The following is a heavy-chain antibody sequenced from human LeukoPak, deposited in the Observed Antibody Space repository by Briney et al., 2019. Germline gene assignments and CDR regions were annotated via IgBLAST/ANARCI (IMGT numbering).Heavy chain of an antibody. Sequence: GRSLRLSCAASGFTFSSYAMHWVRQAPGKGLEWVAVISYDGSNKYYADSVKGRFTISRDNSKNTLYLQMNSLRAEDTAVYYCARGLYDFWSGSLVSVLGYWGQGTVVTVSS. J-gene: IGHJ4*02. CDR2: ISYDGSNK. CDR3: ARGLYDFWSGSLVSVLGY. D-gene: IGHD3-3*01. V-gene: IGHV3-30-3*01. CDR1: GFTFSSYA.